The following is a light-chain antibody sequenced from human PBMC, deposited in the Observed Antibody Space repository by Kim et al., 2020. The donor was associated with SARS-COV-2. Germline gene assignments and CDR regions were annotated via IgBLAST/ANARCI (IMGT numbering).Light chain of an antibody. CDR3: QQYNNWPPLT. CDR2: GAS. J-gene: IGKJ4*01. CDR1: QSVSSN. Sequence: EIVMTQSPATLSVSPGERATLSCRASQSVSSNLAWYRQKPGQAPRLLINGASTRATGIPARFSGSGSGTEFTLTISSLQSEDFAVYYCQQYNNWPPLTFGGGTKVDIK. V-gene: IGKV3-15*01.